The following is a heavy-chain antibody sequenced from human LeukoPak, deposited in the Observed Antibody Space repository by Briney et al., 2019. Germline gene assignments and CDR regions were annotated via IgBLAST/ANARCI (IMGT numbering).Heavy chain of an antibody. Sequence: PSETLSLTCDVSGASISGYWWSWIRQPAGKGLEWIGRMYTDGDTSYNPAFKSRVTVSVDTSKNLFSLKLISVTAADTAVYYCARARAGCGGTCPFDSWGQGTLVTVSS. CDR2: MYTDGDT. CDR3: ARARAGCGGTCPFDS. V-gene: IGHV4-4*07. CDR1: GASISGYW. J-gene: IGHJ4*02. D-gene: IGHD2-15*01.